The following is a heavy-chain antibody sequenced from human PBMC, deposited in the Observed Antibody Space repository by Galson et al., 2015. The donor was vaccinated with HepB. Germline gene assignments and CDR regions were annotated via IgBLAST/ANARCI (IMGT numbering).Heavy chain of an antibody. CDR1: GFTFSSYN. Sequence: SLRLSCAASGFTFSSYNMNWVRQAPGKGLEWVAVISYDGSNKYYADSVKGRFTISRDNSKNTLYLQMNSLRAEDTAVYYCAKARELGWFDPWGQGTLVTVSS. CDR2: ISYDGSNK. J-gene: IGHJ5*02. CDR3: AKARELGWFDP. V-gene: IGHV3-30*18. D-gene: IGHD3-10*01.